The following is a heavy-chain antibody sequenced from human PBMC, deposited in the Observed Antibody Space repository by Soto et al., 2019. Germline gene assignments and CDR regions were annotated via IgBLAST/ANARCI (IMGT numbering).Heavy chain of an antibody. CDR2: IYSGGST. Sequence: EVQLVESGGGLVQPGGSLRLSCAASGFTVSSNYMSWVRQAPGKGLEWVSVIYSGGSTYYADSVKGRFTISRDNSKNTLYLQMNSLRAEDTAVYYCARAPCKNSSGWCHKDAFDIWGQGTMVTVSS. V-gene: IGHV3-66*01. D-gene: IGHD6-19*01. J-gene: IGHJ3*02. CDR1: GFTVSSNY. CDR3: ARAPCKNSSGWCHKDAFDI.